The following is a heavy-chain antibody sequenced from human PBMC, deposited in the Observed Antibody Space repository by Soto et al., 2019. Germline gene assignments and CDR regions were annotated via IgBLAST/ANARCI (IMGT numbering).Heavy chain of an antibody. D-gene: IGHD4-4*01. J-gene: IGHJ3*02. Sequence: PGGFLRLSCAASGFTFSDYYMSWIRQAPGKGLEWVSYISSSGSTIYYADSVKGRFTISRDNAKNPLYLQMNSLRAEDTAVYYCARDLYSDDAFDIWGQGTMVTVSS. V-gene: IGHV3-11*01. CDR3: ARDLYSDDAFDI. CDR2: ISSSGSTI. CDR1: GFTFSDYY.